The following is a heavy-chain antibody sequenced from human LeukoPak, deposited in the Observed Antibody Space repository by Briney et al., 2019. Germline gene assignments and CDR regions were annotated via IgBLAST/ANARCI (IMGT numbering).Heavy chain of an antibody. J-gene: IGHJ5*02. CDR1: GGAFRGYY. CDR2: TTHSGSS. CDR3: ARDRYYYDRGQARTYNWFDP. V-gene: IGHV4-34*01. Sequence: SETLSLTCGVAGGAFRGYYWTWIRQAPGKGLEWIGETTHSGSSSYNPSLKSRVTISVDTSKNQFSLKLSSVTAADTAVYYCARDRYYYDRGQARTYNWFDPWGQGTLVTVSS. D-gene: IGHD3-22*01.